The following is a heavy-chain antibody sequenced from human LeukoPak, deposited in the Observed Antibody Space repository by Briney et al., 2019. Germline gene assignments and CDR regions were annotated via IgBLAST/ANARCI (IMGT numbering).Heavy chain of an antibody. CDR3: ARDHPRMATINYYYGMDV. Sequence: SVKVSCKASVGTFTSYAISWVRQAPGQGRERMGGIFPLFGTANYAQKFQGRVTITADESTSTAYMELSSLRSEDTAVYYCARDHPRMATINYYYGMDVWGQGTTVTVSS. J-gene: IGHJ6*02. D-gene: IGHD5-24*01. CDR2: IFPLFGTA. CDR1: VGTFTSYA. V-gene: IGHV1-69*01.